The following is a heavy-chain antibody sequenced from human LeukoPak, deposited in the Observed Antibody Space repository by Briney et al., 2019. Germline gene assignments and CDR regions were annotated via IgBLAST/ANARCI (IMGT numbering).Heavy chain of an antibody. CDR2: ISTTSRYI. CDR3: ARGNSDYDHDY. CDR1: GFTFSRYS. D-gene: IGHD5-12*01. V-gene: IGHV3-21*01. J-gene: IGHJ4*02. Sequence: GGSLSLSCAASGFTFSRYSMNWLRQAPGKGLEWVSSISTTSRYIYYADSVQGRFTVTRDNAKNSLSLQMNSLRADDTAVYYCARGNSDYDHDYWGQGSLVAVSS.